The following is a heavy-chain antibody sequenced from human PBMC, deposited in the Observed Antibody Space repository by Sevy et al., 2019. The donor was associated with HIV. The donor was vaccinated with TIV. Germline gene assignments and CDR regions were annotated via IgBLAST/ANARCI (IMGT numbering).Heavy chain of an antibody. CDR2: INSDGSST. CDR3: ARDTAQGYCSGGTSFIDY. J-gene: IGHJ4*02. Sequence: GGSLRLSCAASGFTFSSYWMHWVRQAPGKGLVWVSRINSDGSSTSYADSVKGRFTISRDNAKNTLYLQMNSLRAEDTAVYYCARDTAQGYCSGGTSFIDYWGQGTLVTVSS. CDR1: GFTFSSYW. D-gene: IGHD2-15*01. V-gene: IGHV3-74*01.